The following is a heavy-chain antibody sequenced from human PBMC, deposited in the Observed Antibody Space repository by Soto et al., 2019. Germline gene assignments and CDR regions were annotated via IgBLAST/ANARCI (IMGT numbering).Heavy chain of an antibody. Sequence: QVQLGQSGAEVKKPGASVKISCKASGYTFTRYTMNWVRQAPGQRIEWMGWINPDNGNTNSSQKFQDRVIITTDTSASTAYMDLSSLRSEDTAVYYCARGIATGQLAPWGQGTLVTVSS. CDR3: ARGIATGQLAP. CDR1: GYTFTRYT. V-gene: IGHV1-3*01. D-gene: IGHD2-15*01. CDR2: INPDNGNT. J-gene: IGHJ5*02.